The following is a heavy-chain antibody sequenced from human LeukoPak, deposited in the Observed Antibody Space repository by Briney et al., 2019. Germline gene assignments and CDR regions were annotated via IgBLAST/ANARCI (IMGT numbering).Heavy chain of an antibody. CDR2: VDPEIGEI. CDR1: GYTLSELS. J-gene: IGHJ4*02. D-gene: IGHD3-16*01. Sequence: GASVKVSCKISGYTLSELSMHWVRQARGQGLEWMGGVDPEIGEIIYAQKFQGRVTMTEDTSTDTAYMELSSLRSDDTAVYYCATAWGSSYFDYWGQGTLVTVSS. V-gene: IGHV1-24*01. CDR3: ATAWGSSYFDY.